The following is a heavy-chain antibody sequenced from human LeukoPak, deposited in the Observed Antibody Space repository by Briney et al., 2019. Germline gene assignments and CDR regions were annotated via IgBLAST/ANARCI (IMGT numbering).Heavy chain of an antibody. D-gene: IGHD3-22*01. CDR3: ARGEIYYDSSGYRSPRFDY. CDR1: GGSISSYY. Sequence: SETLSLTCTVSGGSISSYYWSWIRQPPGEGLEWIGYIYYSGSTNYNPSLKSRVTMSVDTSKNQFSLKLSSVTAADTAVYYCARGEIYYDSSGYRSPRFDYWGQGTLVTVSS. CDR2: IYYSGST. V-gene: IGHV4-59*12. J-gene: IGHJ4*02.